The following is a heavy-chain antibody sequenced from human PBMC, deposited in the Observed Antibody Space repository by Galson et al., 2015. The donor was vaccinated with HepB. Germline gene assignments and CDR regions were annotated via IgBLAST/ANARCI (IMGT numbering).Heavy chain of an antibody. CDR3: ATCLVGYCSLGGAFDI. V-gene: IGHV1-24*01. D-gene: IGHD2-15*01. CDR1: GYTLTELS. Sequence: SVKVSCKVSGYTLTELSMHWVRQAPGKGLEWMGGFDPEDGETIYAQKFQGRVTMTEDTPTDTAYMELSSLRSEDTAVYYCATCLVGYCSLGGAFDIWGQGTMVTVSS. CDR2: FDPEDGET. J-gene: IGHJ3*02.